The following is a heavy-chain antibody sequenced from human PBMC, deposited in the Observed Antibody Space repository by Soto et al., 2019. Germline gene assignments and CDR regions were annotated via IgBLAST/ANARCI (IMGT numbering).Heavy chain of an antibody. CDR3: AVAMYYYSYMDV. J-gene: IGHJ6*03. V-gene: IGHV1-18*01. Sequence: QVQLVQSGAEVKKPGASVKVSCKTSGYTFTTYGFTWVRQAPGQGLEWRGWISAYNGNTNYAQKFQGRLTMSTDTATSTAYMELRSLRSDDTAVYYCAVAMYYYSYMDVWGKGTTVTVSS. D-gene: IGHD2-8*01. CDR2: ISAYNGNT. CDR1: GYTFTTYG.